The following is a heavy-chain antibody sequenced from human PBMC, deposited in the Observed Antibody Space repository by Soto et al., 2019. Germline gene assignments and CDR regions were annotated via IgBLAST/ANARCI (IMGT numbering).Heavy chain of an antibody. CDR1: GGSISSYY. CDR3: ARDFRDDSGSYYYYFDY. J-gene: IGHJ4*02. V-gene: IGHV4-59*01. D-gene: IGHD3-10*01. CDR2: IYYSGST. Sequence: KASETLSLTCTVSGGSISSYYWSWIRQPPGKGLEWIGYIYYSGSTKYNPSLKSRVTISVDLSKDQFSLKLSSVTAADTAVYYCARDFRDDSGSYYYYFDYWGQGNMVTVSS.